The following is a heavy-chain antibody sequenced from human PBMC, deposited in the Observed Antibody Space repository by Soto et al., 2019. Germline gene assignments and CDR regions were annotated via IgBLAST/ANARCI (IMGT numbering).Heavy chain of an antibody. V-gene: IGHV3-30*03. J-gene: IGHJ3*02. Sequence: GGSLRLSCAASGFTFSGYSMHWVRQAPGKGLEWVAVISYDGNKKSYADSVKGRFTISRDNSKNTLFLQMNSLRSEDTAVYFCTQIVVVAASWTADIWGQGTTVTVSS. CDR2: ISYDGNKK. D-gene: IGHD2-15*01. CDR3: TQIVVVAASWTADI. CDR1: GFTFSGYS.